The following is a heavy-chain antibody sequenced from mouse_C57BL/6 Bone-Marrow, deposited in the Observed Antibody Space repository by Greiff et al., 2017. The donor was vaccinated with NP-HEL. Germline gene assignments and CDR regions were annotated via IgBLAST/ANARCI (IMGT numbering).Heavy chain of an antibody. V-gene: IGHV5-4*01. CDR2: ISDGGSYT. Sequence: EVHLVESGGGLVKPGGSLKLSCAASGFTFSSYAMSWVRQTPEKRLEWVATISDGGSYTYYPDNVKGRFTISRDNAKNNLYLQMSHLKSEDTAMYYCAREGIVTTGFAYWGQGTLVTVSA. CDR3: AREGIVTTGFAY. CDR1: GFTFSSYA. J-gene: IGHJ3*01. D-gene: IGHD2-5*01.